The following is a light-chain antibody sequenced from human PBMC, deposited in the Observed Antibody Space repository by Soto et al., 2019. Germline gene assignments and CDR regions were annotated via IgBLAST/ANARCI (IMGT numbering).Light chain of an antibody. CDR1: QSVSSSY. CDR3: QQYLTSPKT. CDR2: AAC. V-gene: IGKV3-20*01. J-gene: IGKJ1*01. Sequence: IMLTQSLATVSLSPGERATPSCGASQSVSSSYLAWYQQKPAQAPRLLIYAACRRAPGVPERFSGSGSGTDFTLTISILEPEDFAVYYCQQYLTSPKTFGQVTKVDIK.